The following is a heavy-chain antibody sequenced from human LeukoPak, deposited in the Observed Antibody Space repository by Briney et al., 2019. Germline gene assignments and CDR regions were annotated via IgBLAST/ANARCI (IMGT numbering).Heavy chain of an antibody. V-gene: IGHV3-23*01. CDR2: ISGGGVAI. D-gene: IGHD3-22*01. J-gene: IGHJ4*02. Sequence: GGSLRLSCAASGFTFSNHAMSWVRQAPGKGLQWVSAISGGGVAIYYADSVKGRFTISRDNSKNTLYLQMNSLRAEDTAVYYCAKDGFDYYDSSGYYYFNYWGQGTLVTVSS. CDR3: AKDGFDYYDSSGYYYFNY. CDR1: GFTFSNHA.